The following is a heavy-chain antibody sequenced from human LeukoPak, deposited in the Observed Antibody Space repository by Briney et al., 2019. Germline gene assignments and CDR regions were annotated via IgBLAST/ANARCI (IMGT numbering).Heavy chain of an antibody. CDR2: ISGSGGRP. Sequence: PGGSLRLSCAASGFTFSSCAMSWVRQAPGKGLEWVSAISGSGGRPYCADSVKGRFTISRDNSKNTLFLQMNSLRAEDTAVYYCARHPEPGYCSSTSCHESYFDYWGQGTLVTVSS. V-gene: IGHV3-23*01. J-gene: IGHJ4*02. CDR1: GFTFSSCA. D-gene: IGHD2-2*01. CDR3: ARHPEPGYCSSTSCHESYFDY.